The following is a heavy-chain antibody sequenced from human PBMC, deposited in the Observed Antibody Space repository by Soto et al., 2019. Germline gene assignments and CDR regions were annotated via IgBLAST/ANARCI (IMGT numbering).Heavy chain of an antibody. CDR1: GSPARSTT. J-gene: IGHJ1*01. D-gene: IGHD3-22*01. V-gene: IGHV3-53*01. Sequence: ESGGGLIQPGGPLGPPGPAPGSPARSTTMGWVRRAPGKGLEWVSVIYSGGSTSYADSVKGRFTISRDNSKNTLYLQMNSLRAEDTAVYYCARDRVESGYPEYFQHWGQGTLVTVSS. CDR2: IYSGGST. CDR3: ARDRVESGYPEYFQH.